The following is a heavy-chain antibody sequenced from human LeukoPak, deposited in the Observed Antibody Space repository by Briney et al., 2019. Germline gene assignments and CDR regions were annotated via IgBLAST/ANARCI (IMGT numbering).Heavy chain of an antibody. CDR3: AKDIAVSDSYFDY. CDR1: GFDFSNNG. CDR2: IRYDAANQ. D-gene: IGHD6-19*01. Sequence: GGSLRLSCGASGFDFSNNGMHWVRQAPGKGLEWVAFIRYDAANQYYADSVKGRFTISRDNSKNTLYLQMDSLRSEDTAIYHCAKDIAVSDSYFDYWGQGTLVTVSS. V-gene: IGHV3-30*02. J-gene: IGHJ4*02.